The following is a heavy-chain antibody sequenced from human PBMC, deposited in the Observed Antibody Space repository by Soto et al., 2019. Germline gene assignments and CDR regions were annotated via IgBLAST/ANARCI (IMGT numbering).Heavy chain of an antibody. CDR3: AGELGTFYFDH. J-gene: IGHJ4*02. Sequence: SGTLSLTCTFSCGSINSGGFYWRWIRQHPGKGLEWIGYIYYSGSTYYNPSLKSRVTISIDTSNNQFSLKMTSVTAVDTAVYYCAGELGTFYFDHWGQGTLVTVSS. CDR2: IYYSGST. CDR1: CGSINSGGFY. D-gene: IGHD7-27*01. V-gene: IGHV4-30-4*01.